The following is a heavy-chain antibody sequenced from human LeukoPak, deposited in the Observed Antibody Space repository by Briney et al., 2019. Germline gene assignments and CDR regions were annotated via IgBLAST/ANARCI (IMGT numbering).Heavy chain of an antibody. CDR1: GYTFTSYG. D-gene: IGHD2-15*01. V-gene: IGHV1-18*01. CDR3: ARAGYCSGGSCHPPPAFDI. Sequence: ASVKVSCKASGYTFTSYGISWVRQAPGQGLEWMGWISAYNGNTNYAQKLQGRVTMTTDTSTSTAYMELRSLRSDDTAVYYCARAGYCSGGSCHPPPAFDIWGQGTMVTVSS. CDR2: ISAYNGNT. J-gene: IGHJ3*02.